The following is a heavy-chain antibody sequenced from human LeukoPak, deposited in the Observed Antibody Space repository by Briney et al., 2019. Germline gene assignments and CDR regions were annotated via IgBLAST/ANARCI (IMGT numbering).Heavy chain of an antibody. V-gene: IGHV4-59*04. CDR3: ASSAVAGPYYFDY. D-gene: IGHD6-19*01. J-gene: IGHJ4*02. CDR1: GGSISSYY. CDR2: IYYSGST. Sequence: SETLSLTCTVSGGSISSYYWSWIRQPPGKGLEWIGYIYYSGSTYYNPSLKSRVTISVDTSTNQFSLKLSSVTAADTAVFYCASSAVAGPYYFDYWGQGTLVTVSS.